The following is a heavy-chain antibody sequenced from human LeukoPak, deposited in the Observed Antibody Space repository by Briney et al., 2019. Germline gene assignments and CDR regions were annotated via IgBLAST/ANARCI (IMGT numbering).Heavy chain of an antibody. CDR2: IYYTGST. J-gene: IGHJ6*03. CDR1: SGFISSYY. Sequence: SETLSLTCSVSSGFISSYYWTWIRQSPGKGLEWIGYIYYTGSTSYNPSLQSRVTISVDTSKNQFSLRLNSVTAADTAVYYCARLHHDYGSGTYGGAYNYYMDVWGRGTTVTVSS. CDR3: ARLHHDYGSGTYGGAYNYYMDV. D-gene: IGHD3-10*01. V-gene: IGHV4-59*01.